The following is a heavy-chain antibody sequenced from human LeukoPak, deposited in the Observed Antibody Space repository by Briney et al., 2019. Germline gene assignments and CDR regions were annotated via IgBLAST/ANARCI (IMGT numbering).Heavy chain of an antibody. Sequence: PSETLSLTCTVSGGSISSYYWSWIRQPPGKGLEWIGYIYYSGSTNYNPSLKSRVTISVDTSKNQSSLKLSSVTAADTAVCYCARLGYSYGYWFDPWGQGTLVTVSS. V-gene: IGHV4-59*08. CDR3: ARLGYSYGYWFDP. J-gene: IGHJ5*02. CDR2: IYYSGST. CDR1: GGSISSYY. D-gene: IGHD5-18*01.